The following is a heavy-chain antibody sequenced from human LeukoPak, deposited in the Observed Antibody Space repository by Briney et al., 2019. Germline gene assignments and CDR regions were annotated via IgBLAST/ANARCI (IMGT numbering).Heavy chain of an antibody. D-gene: IGHD1-1*01. CDR2: IYSGGST. Sequence: PGGSLRLSCAASGFTVSSNYVSWVRQAPGKGLEWVSVIYSGGSTYYADSVKGRFTISRDNSKNTLYLQMNSLRAEDTAVYYCARDIVELEGYYYGMDVWGQGTTVTVSS. CDR3: ARDIVELEGYYYGMDV. CDR1: GFTVSSNY. J-gene: IGHJ6*02. V-gene: IGHV3-66*01.